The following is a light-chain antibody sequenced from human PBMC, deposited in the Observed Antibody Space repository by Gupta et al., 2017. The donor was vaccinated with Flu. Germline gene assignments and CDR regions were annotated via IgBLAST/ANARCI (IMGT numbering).Light chain of an antibody. CDR1: TAAVTNGYY. CDR3: RHYCDSSLVV. CDR2: NTD. V-gene: IGLV7-43*01. J-gene: IGLJ2*01. Sequence: QTVVTQEPSLTVSPGGTVTPTCASSTAAVTNGYYPNWFQQNPGRAPSALIYNTDSKHSWGPARCSCGLLGGKAALTLSGVQPENEDEYYCRHYCDSSLVVFGGGTKLTVL.